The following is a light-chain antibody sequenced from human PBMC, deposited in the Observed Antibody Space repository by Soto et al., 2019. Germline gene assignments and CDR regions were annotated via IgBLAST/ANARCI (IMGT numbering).Light chain of an antibody. CDR1: QGIISY. J-gene: IGKJ1*01. CDR2: SAS. CDR3: QLTYNAPPWT. V-gene: IGKV1-27*01. Sequence: DIQLTQSPSSLSASVGDRVTITCRVSQGIISYLNWYRQKPGKVPKLLISSASTLQSGVPSRFSGSGSGTDFTLTISSLQPEDVATYYGQLTYNAPPWTFGQGTKVQIK.